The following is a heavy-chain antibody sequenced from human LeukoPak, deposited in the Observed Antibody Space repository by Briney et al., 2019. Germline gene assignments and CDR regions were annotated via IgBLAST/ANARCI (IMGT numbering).Heavy chain of an antibody. Sequence: GGSLRLSCAASGFTFSSYSMNWVRQAPGKGLEWVSVIYSGGSTYYADSVKGRFTISRDNSKNTLYLQMNSLRAEDTAVYYCARSRARIVGAIDFDYWGQGTLVTVSS. CDR2: IYSGGST. D-gene: IGHD1-26*01. CDR1: GFTFSSYS. J-gene: IGHJ4*02. CDR3: ARSRARIVGAIDFDY. V-gene: IGHV3-66*01.